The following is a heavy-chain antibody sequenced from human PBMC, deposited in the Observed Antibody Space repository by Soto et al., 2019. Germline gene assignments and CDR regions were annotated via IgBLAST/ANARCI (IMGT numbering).Heavy chain of an antibody. CDR1: GYTFTGYY. D-gene: IGHD5-12*01. CDR2: INPNSGGT. J-gene: IGHJ6*02. Sequence: GASVKVSCKASGYTFTGYYMHWVRQAPGQGLEWMGWINPNSGGTNYAQKFQGRVTMTRDTSISTAYMELSRLRSDDTAVYYCARSIDGYDPYYYYGMDVWGQGTTVTVSS. CDR3: ARSIDGYDPYYYYGMDV. V-gene: IGHV1-2*02.